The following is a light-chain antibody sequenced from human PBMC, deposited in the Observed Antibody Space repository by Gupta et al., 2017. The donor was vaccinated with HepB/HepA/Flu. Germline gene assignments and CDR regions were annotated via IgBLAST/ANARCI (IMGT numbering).Light chain of an antibody. V-gene: IGKV3-11*01. CDR1: QYVNIY. CDR2: DAS. Sequence: EIVVTQSPGTLSLSPGERATLSCRASQYVNIYLAWYQQKPGQAPRLLIYDASNRATGIPARFSGSGSGTDFTLTISSLEPEDFAVYYCQQRRSWPRSFGQGTRLEIK. CDR3: QQRRSWPRS. J-gene: IGKJ5*01.